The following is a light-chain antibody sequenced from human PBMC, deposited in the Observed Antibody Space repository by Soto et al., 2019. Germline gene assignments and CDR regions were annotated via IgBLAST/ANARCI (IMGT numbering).Light chain of an antibody. CDR3: AAWDDSLNGWV. V-gene: IGLV1-44*01. J-gene: IGLJ3*02. CDR1: SSNIGSSY. CDR2: SNN. Sequence: QSALTQPPSASGTPGQRVTISCSGSSSNIGSSYVYWYQQLPGTAPKLLIYSNNQRPSGVPDRFSGSKSGTSASLAISGLQSEDEADYHCAAWDDSLNGWVFGGGTKVTVL.